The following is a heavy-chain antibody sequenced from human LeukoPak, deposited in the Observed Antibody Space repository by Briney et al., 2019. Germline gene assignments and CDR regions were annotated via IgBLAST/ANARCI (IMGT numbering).Heavy chain of an antibody. V-gene: IGHV4-4*07. CDR2: IYTSGST. CDR3: ARGQWLVGFDY. Sequence: ASETLCLTCTVSGGSISSYYWSWIRQPAGEGLEWIGRIYTSGSTNYNPSLKSRVTMSVDTSKNQFSLKLSSVTAADTAVYYCARGQWLVGFDYWGQGTLVTVSS. D-gene: IGHD6-19*01. CDR1: GGSISSYY. J-gene: IGHJ4*02.